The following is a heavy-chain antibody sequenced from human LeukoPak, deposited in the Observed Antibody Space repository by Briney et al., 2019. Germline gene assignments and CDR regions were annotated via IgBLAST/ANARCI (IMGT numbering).Heavy chain of an antibody. V-gene: IGHV4-59*08. J-gene: IGHJ4*02. D-gene: IGHD3-10*01. CDR2: IYHSGST. Sequence: SETLSLTCTVSGGSISSYYWSWIQQPPGKGLEWIGSIYHSGSTHYNPSLKSRVTISVDTSKNQFSLNLTSVTAADTAVYYCARGEIGSIGRLGYWGQGTLVTVSS. CDR3: ARGEIGSIGRLGY. CDR1: GGSISSYY.